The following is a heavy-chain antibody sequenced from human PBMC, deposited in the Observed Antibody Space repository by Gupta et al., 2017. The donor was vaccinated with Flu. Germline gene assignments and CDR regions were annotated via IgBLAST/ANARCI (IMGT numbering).Heavy chain of an antibody. J-gene: IGHJ4*02. CDR3: ARLTTVDTAMVGSIDY. V-gene: IGHV4-34*01. CDR2: IKHSGST. Sequence: PPGKGLEWIGEIKHSGSTNYNPSLKSRVTISVYTSKNQFSLKLSSVPAADTAVYYCARLTTVDTAMVGSIDYWGQGTLVTGSS. D-gene: IGHD5-18*01.